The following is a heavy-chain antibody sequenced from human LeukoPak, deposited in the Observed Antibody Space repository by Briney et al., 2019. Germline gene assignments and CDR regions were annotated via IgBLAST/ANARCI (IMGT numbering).Heavy chain of an antibody. CDR1: GFTFSSYA. V-gene: IGHV3-30*18. CDR2: ISYDGSNK. J-gene: IGHJ4*02. D-gene: IGHD2-15*01. CDR3: AKGRSGYCSGTSCFEFDY. Sequence: GSLRLSCAASGFTFSSYAMTWVRQAPGKGLEWVALISYDGSNKYYTDSVKGRFTTSRDNSKSTLYLQVNSLRAEDTAVYYCAKGRSGYCSGTSCFEFDYWGQGTLVTVSS.